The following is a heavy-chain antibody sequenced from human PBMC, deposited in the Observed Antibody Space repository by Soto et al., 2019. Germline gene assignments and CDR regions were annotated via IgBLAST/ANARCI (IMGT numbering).Heavy chain of an antibody. CDR1: GYTFTGYY. V-gene: IGHV1-2*02. CDR2: INPNSGGT. CDR3: ARNVVVVAATYYYHGMDV. Sequence: GASVKVSCKASGYTFTGYYMHWVRQAPGQGLGWMGWINPNSGGTNYAQKFQGRVTMTRDTSISTAYMELSRLRSDDTAVYYCARNVVVVAATYYYHGMDVWGQGTTVTVSS. D-gene: IGHD2-15*01. J-gene: IGHJ6*02.